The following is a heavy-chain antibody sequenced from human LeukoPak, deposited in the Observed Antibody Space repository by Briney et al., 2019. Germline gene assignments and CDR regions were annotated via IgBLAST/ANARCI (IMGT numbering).Heavy chain of an antibody. V-gene: IGHV1-46*01. CDR1: GYTFTSYY. Sequence: ASVKVSCKASGYTFTSYYMHWVRQAPGQGLEWMGIINPSGGSTSYAQKFQGRVTTTRDTSTSTVYMELSSLRSEDTAVYYCARTNVVVPAAIEGGDYYIDVWGKGTTVTVSS. D-gene: IGHD2-2*02. J-gene: IGHJ6*03. CDR3: ARTNVVVPAAIEGGDYYIDV. CDR2: INPSGGST.